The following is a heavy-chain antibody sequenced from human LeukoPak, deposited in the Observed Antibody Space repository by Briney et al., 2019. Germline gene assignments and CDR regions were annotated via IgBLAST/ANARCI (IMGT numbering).Heavy chain of an antibody. CDR2: TNPNSGNT. V-gene: IGHV1-8*01. CDR3: ARASYSYGYPYYYYYYMDV. D-gene: IGHD5-18*01. J-gene: IGHJ6*03. CDR1: GYTFTSYD. Sequence: ASVKVSCKASGYTFTSYDINWVRQATGQGLEWMGWTNPNSGNTGYAQKFQGRVTMTRNTSISTAYMELSSLRSEDTAVYYCARASYSYGYPYYYYYYMDVWGKGTTVTISS.